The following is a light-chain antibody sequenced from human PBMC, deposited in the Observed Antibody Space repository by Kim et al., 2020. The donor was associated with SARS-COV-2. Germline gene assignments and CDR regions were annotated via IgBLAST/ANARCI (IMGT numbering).Light chain of an antibody. CDR3: QQYYDYPFS. V-gene: IGKV1-8*01. Sequence: SASTGDRVTFTCRASQGISRYLAWYQQKSGQAPRLLIYAASTLQTGVPTRFSGTGSGTDFTLTISCLQAEDFGAYYCQQYYDYPFSFGQGTKLEI. CDR2: AAS. CDR1: QGISRY. J-gene: IGKJ2*01.